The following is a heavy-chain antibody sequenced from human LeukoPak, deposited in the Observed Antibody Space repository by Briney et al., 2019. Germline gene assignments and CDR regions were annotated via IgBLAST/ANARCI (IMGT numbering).Heavy chain of an antibody. CDR3: AKDAAWELLLDY. CDR2: ISTNGGST. D-gene: IGHD1-26*01. Sequence: GGSLRLSCEASGFTFSSYAMSWVRQAPGKGLEWVSGISTNGGSTSYADSVKGRLTISRDNPRNMLYMEMNSLRAEDTAVYYCAKDAAWELLLDYWGQGTLVTVSS. V-gene: IGHV3-23*01. CDR1: GFTFSSYA. J-gene: IGHJ4*02.